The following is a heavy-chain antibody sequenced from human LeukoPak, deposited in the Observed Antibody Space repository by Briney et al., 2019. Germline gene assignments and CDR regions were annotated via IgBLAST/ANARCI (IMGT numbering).Heavy chain of an antibody. CDR1: GYTFTGYY. D-gene: IGHD3-16*01. Sequence: GASVKVSCKASGYTFTGYYMHWVRQAPGQGLEWMEWINPNSGGTNYAQKFQGRVTMTRDTSISTAYMELSRLRSDDTAVYYCAGDYDYVWGSPYYFDYWGQGTLVTVSS. CDR2: INPNSGGT. J-gene: IGHJ4*02. V-gene: IGHV1-2*02. CDR3: AGDYDYVWGSPYYFDY.